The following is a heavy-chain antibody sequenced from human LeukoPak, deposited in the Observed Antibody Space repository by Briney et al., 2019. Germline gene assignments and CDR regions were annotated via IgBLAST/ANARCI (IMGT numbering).Heavy chain of an antibody. D-gene: IGHD3-22*01. CDR1: GGSISSSSYY. Sequence: SETLSLTCTVSGGSISSSSYYWSWIRQPAGKGLEWIGRIYTSGSTNYNPSLKSRVTMSVDTSKNQFSLKLNSVTAADTAVYYCARDTYYYDSSGYYNGRYFDYWGQGTLVTVSS. J-gene: IGHJ4*02. CDR3: ARDTYYYDSSGYYNGRYFDY. CDR2: IYTSGST. V-gene: IGHV4-61*02.